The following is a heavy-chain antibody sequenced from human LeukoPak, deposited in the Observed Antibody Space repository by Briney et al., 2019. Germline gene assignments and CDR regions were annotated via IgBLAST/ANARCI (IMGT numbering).Heavy chain of an antibody. CDR2: ISAHNGNT. V-gene: IGHV1-18*01. Sequence: ASVKVSCKASGYTFTSYGISWVRQAPGQGLEWMGWISAHNGNTNYAQKLQGRDTMTTDTSTSTAYMELWSLRSDDTAVYYCARATLLGLPAATLGSAFDIWGQGTMVTVSS. CDR3: ARATLLGLPAATLGSAFDI. D-gene: IGHD2-2*01. J-gene: IGHJ3*02. CDR1: GYTFTSYG.